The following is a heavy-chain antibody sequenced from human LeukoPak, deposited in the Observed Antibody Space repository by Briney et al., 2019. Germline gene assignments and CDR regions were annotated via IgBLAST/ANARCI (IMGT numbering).Heavy chain of an antibody. D-gene: IGHD4-23*01. CDR2: MNPNSGNT. J-gene: IGHJ5*02. CDR1: GYTFTTYD. CDR3: ARGPNKSDGGNSGSAWFDP. V-gene: IGHV1-8*01. Sequence: ASVKVSCKASGYTFTTYDINWVRQATGQGLEWMGWMNPNSGNTGYTQKFQGRVTMTRNTSISTAYMELGSLRSEDTAVYYCARGPNKSDGGNSGSAWFDPWGQGTLVTVSS.